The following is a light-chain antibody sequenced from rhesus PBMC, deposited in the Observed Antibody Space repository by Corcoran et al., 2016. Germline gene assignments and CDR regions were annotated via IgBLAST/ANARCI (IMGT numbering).Light chain of an antibody. Sequence: DIQMTQSPSSLSASVGDTVTITCQVSQSISSWLAWYQQKPGKAPNLLLYKASTLQRGVPLRFSGSGSGTVCTLTISSLQPEDFATYYCHRYATSPYSFGQGTKVKIK. CDR3: HRYATSPYS. CDR1: QSISSW. V-gene: IGKV1-22*01. CDR2: KAS. J-gene: IGKJ2*01.